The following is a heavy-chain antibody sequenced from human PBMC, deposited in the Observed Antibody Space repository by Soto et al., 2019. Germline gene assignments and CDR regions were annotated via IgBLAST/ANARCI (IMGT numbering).Heavy chain of an antibody. V-gene: IGHV3-33*01. CDR3: ARIWNDKTKNFYYYGLDV. CDR2: IWYDGSNE. D-gene: IGHD1-1*01. J-gene: IGHJ6*02. CDR1: GFTFSSYG. Sequence: QVQLVESGGGVVQPGRSLRISCVASGFTFSSYGMHWVRQAPGKGLEWVAVIWYDGSNEYYADSVKGRFTISRDNSMNTVYLQMNSLRAEDTAVYFCARIWNDKTKNFYYYGLDVWGQGTTVTVSS.